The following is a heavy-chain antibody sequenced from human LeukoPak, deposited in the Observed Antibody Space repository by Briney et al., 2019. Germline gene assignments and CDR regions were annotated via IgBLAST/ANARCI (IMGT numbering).Heavy chain of an antibody. Sequence: PGGSLRLSCAASGFTFSSYAMSWVRQAPGKGLEWVSSISGGGETTYYADSAKGRFTISRDNSQNTLCLQMNSLRAEDTAVYYCARDYADYVGYFFFGYWGQGTLVTVSS. CDR1: GFTFSSYA. D-gene: IGHD4-17*01. CDR3: ARDYADYVGYFFFGY. J-gene: IGHJ4*02. V-gene: IGHV3-23*01. CDR2: ISGGGETT.